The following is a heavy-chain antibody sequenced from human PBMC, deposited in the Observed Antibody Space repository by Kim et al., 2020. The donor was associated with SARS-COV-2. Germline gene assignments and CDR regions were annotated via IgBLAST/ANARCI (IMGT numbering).Heavy chain of an antibody. D-gene: IGHD3-10*01. CDR3: ARLPMVRGVIPSEGYYYYGMDV. Sequence: SETLSLTCTVSGGSISSSSYYWGWIRQPPGKGLEWIGSIYYSGSTYYNPSLKSRVTISVDTSKNQFSLKLSSVTAADTAVYYCARLPMVRGVIPSEGYYYYGMDVWGQGTTVTVSS. CDR2: IYYSGST. V-gene: IGHV4-39*01. CDR1: GGSISSSSYY. J-gene: IGHJ6*02.